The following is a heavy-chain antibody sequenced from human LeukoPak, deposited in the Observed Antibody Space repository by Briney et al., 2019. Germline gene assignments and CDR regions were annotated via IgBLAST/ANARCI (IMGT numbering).Heavy chain of an antibody. CDR1: GFTFRDYW. D-gene: IGHD1-26*01. CDR3: AREHRDVGATVDN. V-gene: IGHV3-74*01. J-gene: IGHJ4*02. CDR2: IDRDGTTT. Sequence: PGGSLRLSCAASGFTFRDYWMHWVRQAPGKGLVWVSRIDRDGTTTYYADSVKGRFTISRDTAKNTLYLQMNSLRAEDTAVYYCAREHRDVGATVDNWGQGTLVTVSS.